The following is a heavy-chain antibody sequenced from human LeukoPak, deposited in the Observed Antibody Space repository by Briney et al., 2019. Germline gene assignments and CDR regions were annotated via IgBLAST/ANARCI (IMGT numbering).Heavy chain of an antibody. Sequence: GGSLRLSCAASGFTFSNYGMHWVRQAPGKGLEWMAVIWYDGSNKYYADSVKGRFTISRDNSKNTLYLQMNSLRPEDTAVSYCARDSYGPDYWGQGTLVTVSS. CDR3: ARDSYGPDY. V-gene: IGHV3-33*08. J-gene: IGHJ4*02. CDR2: IWYDGSNK. CDR1: GFTFSNYG. D-gene: IGHD5-18*01.